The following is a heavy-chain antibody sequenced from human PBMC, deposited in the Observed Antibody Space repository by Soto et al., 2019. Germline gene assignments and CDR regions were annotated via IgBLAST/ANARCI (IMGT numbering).Heavy chain of an antibody. CDR1: GGSISNYY. J-gene: IGHJ4*02. CDR3: ATQGRGVPSDN. V-gene: IGHV4-59*08. Sequence: QVQLQESGPGLVKPSETLSLTCTVSGGSISNYYWSWIRQTPGKGLEWIGYVSSSGNTDYNPSLKSRVSMSVDMSKKQFSPKLSSLTAADTAVYYCATQGRGVPSDNWGQGTLVTVSS. D-gene: IGHD2-8*02. CDR2: VSSSGNT.